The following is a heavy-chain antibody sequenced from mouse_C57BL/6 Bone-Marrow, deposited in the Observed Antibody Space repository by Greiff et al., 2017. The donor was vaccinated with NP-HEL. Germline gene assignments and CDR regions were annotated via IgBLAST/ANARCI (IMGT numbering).Heavy chain of an antibody. CDR1: GYTFTSYW. J-gene: IGHJ1*03. CDR3: ARAFGYSSFWYFEV. D-gene: IGHD2-12*01. CDR2: IYPGSGGT. V-gene: IGHV1-55*01. Sequence: QVQLQQPGAELVKPGASVKMSCTASGYTFTSYWMPWVKQRPGQGLEWIGEIYPGSGGTNYTEKFQGKATLTVDTSSSTAYLQLSSLTSEDTAVYYCARAFGYSSFWYFEVWGTGTTVTVAT.